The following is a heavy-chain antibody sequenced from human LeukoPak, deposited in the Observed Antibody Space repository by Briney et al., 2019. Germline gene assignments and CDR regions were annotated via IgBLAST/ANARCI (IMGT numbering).Heavy chain of an antibody. V-gene: IGHV4-38-2*02. Sequence: PSETLSLTCTVSGYSISSGFYWGWIRQPPGKGLEWIGVISHSESTDYNPSLKSRVTISVDTSKNQFSLRLTSVTAADTAVYYCARQTGSGLFILPGGQGTLVTVSS. J-gene: IGHJ4*02. D-gene: IGHD3/OR15-3a*01. CDR2: ISHSEST. CDR3: ARQTGSGLFILP. CDR1: GYSISSGFY.